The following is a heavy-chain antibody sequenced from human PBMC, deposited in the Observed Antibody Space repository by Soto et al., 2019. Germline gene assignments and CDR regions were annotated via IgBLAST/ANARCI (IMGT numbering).Heavy chain of an antibody. V-gene: IGHV4-31*03. CDR3: ARGRGYSYGRHVTPVDY. CDR1: GGSISSGGYY. CDR2: IYYSGST. J-gene: IGHJ4*02. Sequence: QVQLQESGPGLVKPSQTLSLTCTVSGGSISSGGYYWSWIRQHPGKGLEWIGYIYYSGSTYYNPSLKSRVTISVDTSKNQFSLKLSSVTAADTAVYYCARGRGYSYGRHVTPVDYWGQGTLVTVSS. D-gene: IGHD5-18*01.